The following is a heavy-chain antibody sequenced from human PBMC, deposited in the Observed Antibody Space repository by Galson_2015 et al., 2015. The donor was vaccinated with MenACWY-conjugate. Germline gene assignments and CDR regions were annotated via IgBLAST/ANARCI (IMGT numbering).Heavy chain of an antibody. CDR2: ISDSGRTT. V-gene: IGHV3-23*01. D-gene: IGHD3-9*01. Sequence: FLRLSCAVSGFPFSSYAMTWVRQAPGKGLEWVSTISDSGRTTYYADAVQGRFTISRDNSKNKVFLQMNSLRAEDAAAYYCAKDLVKNYEMLTGYFSDWGQGALVTVSS. CDR1: GFPFSSYA. CDR3: AKDLVKNYEMLTGYFSD. J-gene: IGHJ4*02.